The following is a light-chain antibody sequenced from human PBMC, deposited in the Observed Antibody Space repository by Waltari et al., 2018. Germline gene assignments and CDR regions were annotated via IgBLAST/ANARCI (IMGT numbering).Light chain of an antibody. CDR3: SSYAGSIYV. CDR1: SRDVGGYKY. CDR2: EVS. V-gene: IGLV2-8*01. J-gene: IGLJ1*01. Sequence: QSALTQPPSASGSPGQSVTISCTGTSRDVGGYKYVSWYQQHPGKVPKLMFYEVSKRPSGVPDRFSGSKSGNTASLTVSGLQAEDEADYYCSSYAGSIYVFGTGTKVTVL.